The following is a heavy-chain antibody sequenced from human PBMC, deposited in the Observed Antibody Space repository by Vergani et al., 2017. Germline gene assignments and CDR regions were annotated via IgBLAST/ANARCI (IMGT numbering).Heavy chain of an antibody. CDR2: ISYDGTQK. V-gene: IGHV3-30*03. D-gene: IGHD1-1*01. CDR3: ATKSCGTPGCQIGYFRE. Sequence: QVHLVEAGGGVVQPGRSLRLPCVVSGFTSRYYGMHWFRQAPGKGLEGVAVISYDGTQKYYADSVKGRFTSSRDNSKDTFYLKMNSLRNEDTAVYYCATKSCGTPGCQIGYFREWGQGTLVTVSS. CDR1: GFTSRYYG. J-gene: IGHJ1*01.